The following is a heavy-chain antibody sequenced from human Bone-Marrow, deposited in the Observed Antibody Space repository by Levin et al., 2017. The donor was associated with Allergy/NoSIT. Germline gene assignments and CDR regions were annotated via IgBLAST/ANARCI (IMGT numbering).Heavy chain of an antibody. D-gene: IGHD3-22*01. V-gene: IGHV3-48*02. CDR3: ARGGWYYYDSSGYYYLSY. J-gene: IGHJ4*02. CDR1: GFTFSSYS. Sequence: GGSLRLSCAASGFTFSSYSMNWVRQAPGKGLEWVSYISSSSSTIYYADSVKGRFTISRDNAKNSLYLQMNSLRDEDTAVYYCARGGWYYYDSSGYYYLSYWGQGSLVTVSS. CDR2: ISSSSSTI.